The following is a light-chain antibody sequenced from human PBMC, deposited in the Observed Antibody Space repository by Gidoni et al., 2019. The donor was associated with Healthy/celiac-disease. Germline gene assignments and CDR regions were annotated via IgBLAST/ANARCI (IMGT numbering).Light chain of an antibody. J-gene: IGKJ1*01. Sequence: QMTQSPSSLSASVGDRVTITCRASQSISSYLNWYQQKPGKAPKLLIYAASSLQSGVPSRFSGSGSGTDFTLTISSLQPEDFATYYCQQSYSTPRTFGQGTKVEIK. CDR2: AAS. V-gene: IGKV1-39*01. CDR1: QSISSY. CDR3: QQSYSTPRT.